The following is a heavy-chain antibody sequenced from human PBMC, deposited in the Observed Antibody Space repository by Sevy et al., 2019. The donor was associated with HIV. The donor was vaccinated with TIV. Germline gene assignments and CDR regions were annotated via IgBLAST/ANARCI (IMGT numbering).Heavy chain of an antibody. CDR1: GFTLRNYG. D-gene: IGHD3-22*01. CDR2: IWNDMTNK. J-gene: IGHJ3*02. V-gene: IGHV3-33*01. CDR3: ASLPNNYYDRRGYSGDDAFDI. Sequence: GGYLRLSCVASGFTLRNYGMHWVRQAPGKGLEWVATIWNDMTNKYYADSAKGRFTISRDNSKNTLYLQMNSLRAEDTALYSCASLPNNYYDRRGYSGDDAFDIWGQGTMVTVSS.